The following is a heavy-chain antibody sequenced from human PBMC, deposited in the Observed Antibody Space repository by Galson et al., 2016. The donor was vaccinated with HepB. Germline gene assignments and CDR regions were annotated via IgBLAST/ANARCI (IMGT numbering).Heavy chain of an antibody. V-gene: IGHV3-74*01. Sequence: SLRLSCAASGFTFSTYWMHWLRQVPGKGLVWVARINIDGSDTNYADSVKGRFTVSRDNAKNTLFLQMDSLRADDTAVYYCAREEITVVGGVITPRFDSWGQGTLVTVSS. CDR2: INIDGSDT. CDR1: GFTFSTYW. J-gene: IGHJ5*01. D-gene: IGHD3-10*01. CDR3: AREEITVVGGVITPRFDS.